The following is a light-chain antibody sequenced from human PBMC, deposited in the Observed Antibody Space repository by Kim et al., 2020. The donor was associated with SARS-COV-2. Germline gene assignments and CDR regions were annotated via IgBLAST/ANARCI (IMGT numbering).Light chain of an antibody. V-gene: IGKV3-15*01. Sequence: VSPGERAPLSCRARQSVTSNLAWYQQKPGQAPRLLIYGASNRATGIPARFSGSGSGTEFTLTISSLQSEDFAVYYCQQYNNWPPWTFGQGTKVEIK. CDR2: GAS. CDR1: QSVTSN. J-gene: IGKJ1*01. CDR3: QQYNNWPPWT.